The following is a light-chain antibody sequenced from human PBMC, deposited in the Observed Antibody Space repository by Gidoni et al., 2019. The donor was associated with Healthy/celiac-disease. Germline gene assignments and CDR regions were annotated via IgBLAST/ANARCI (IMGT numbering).Light chain of an antibody. V-gene: IGKV3-11*01. J-gene: IGKJ5*01. Sequence: EIVLTQSPATLSLSPWERATLSCRASQSVSSYLAWYQQKPGQAPRLLIYDASNMATGIPARLSGSGFGTDFTLTISSLEPEDLAVYYCQQRSNWPPITFGQGTRLEIK. CDR1: QSVSSY. CDR3: QQRSNWPPIT. CDR2: DAS.